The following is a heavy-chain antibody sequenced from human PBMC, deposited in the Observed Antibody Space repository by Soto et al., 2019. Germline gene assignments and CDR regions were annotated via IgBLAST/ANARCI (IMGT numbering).Heavy chain of an antibody. CDR3: LIGGRGYTREDVFDI. CDR1: GFTFSCYG. J-gene: IGHJ3*02. Sequence: PGGSLRLSCAASGFTFSCYGMHWVRQAPGKGLEWVAVISYDGSNKYYADSVKGRFTISRDNSKNTLYLQMNSLRAEDTAVYYCLIGGRGYTREDVFDIWGQGTMVIGSS. D-gene: IGHD2-2*02. V-gene: IGHV3-30*03. CDR2: ISYDGSNK.